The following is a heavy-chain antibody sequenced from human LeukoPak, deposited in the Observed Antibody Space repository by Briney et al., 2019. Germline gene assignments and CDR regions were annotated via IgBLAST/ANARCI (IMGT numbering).Heavy chain of an antibody. J-gene: IGHJ4*02. Sequence: QAGGSLRLSCAASGFTFSSYGMRWVRQAPGKGLEWVAVIWYDGSNKYYADSVKGRFTISRDNSKNTLYLQMNSLRADDTAVYYWARDLARFAYWGQRTLVTVSS. CDR2: IWYDGSNK. CDR3: ARDLARFAY. CDR1: GFTFSSYG. V-gene: IGHV3-33*01.